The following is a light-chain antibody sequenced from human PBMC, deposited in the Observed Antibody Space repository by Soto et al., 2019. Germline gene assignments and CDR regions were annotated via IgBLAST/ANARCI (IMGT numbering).Light chain of an antibody. CDR1: SSDVGSYNL. Sequence: QSALTQPASVSGSPGQSITISCTGTSSDVGSYNLVSWYQQHPGKAPKLMIYEGSKRPSGVSNRFSGSKSGNTASLTISGLQAEDEADYYCCSYAHSTTVEVFGGGTKLTVL. CDR3: CSYAHSTTVEV. CDR2: EGS. J-gene: IGLJ2*01. V-gene: IGLV2-23*03.